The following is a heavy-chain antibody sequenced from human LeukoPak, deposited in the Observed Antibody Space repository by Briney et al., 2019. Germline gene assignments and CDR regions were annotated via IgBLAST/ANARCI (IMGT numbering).Heavy chain of an antibody. D-gene: IGHD3-10*01. V-gene: IGHV4-59*08. CDR3: ARHYTAYGSGSYSYFDY. J-gene: IGHJ4*02. CDR1: GGSISSYY. Sequence: PSETLSLTCTVSGGSISSYYWSWIRQPPGKGLEWIGYIYYGGSTNYNPSLKSRVTISVDTSKNQFSLKLSSVTAADTAVYYCARHYTAYGSGSYSYFDYWGQGTLVTVSS. CDR2: IYYGGST.